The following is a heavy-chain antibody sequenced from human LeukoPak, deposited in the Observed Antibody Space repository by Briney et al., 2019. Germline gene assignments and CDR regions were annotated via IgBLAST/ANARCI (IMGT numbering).Heavy chain of an antibody. CDR3: ARHAGRGYYYYGMDV. CDR1: GGSISSSSYY. V-gene: IGHV4-39*01. CDR2: IYYSGST. J-gene: IGHJ6*02. Sequence: SEPLSLTCTVSGGSISSSSYYWGWIRQPPGKGLEWIGSIYYSGSTYYNPSLKSRVTISVDTSKNQFSLKLSSVTAADTAVYYCARHAGRGYYYYGMDVWGQGTTVTLSS.